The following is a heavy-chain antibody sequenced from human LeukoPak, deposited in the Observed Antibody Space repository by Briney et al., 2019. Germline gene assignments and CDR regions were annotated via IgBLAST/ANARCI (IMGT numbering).Heavy chain of an antibody. CDR2: MNPNRRNT. Sequence: ASVKVSCKASGYTFTSYDINWVRHATGQGLESLGWMNPNRRNTGYAQKFQGRVTMTRNTSISTAYMELSSLRSEDTAVYYCARSGGIWVSYRYTNGYWGQGTLVTVSS. CDR3: ARSGGIWVSYRYTNGY. J-gene: IGHJ4*02. CDR1: GYTFTSYD. V-gene: IGHV1-8*01. D-gene: IGHD3-16*02.